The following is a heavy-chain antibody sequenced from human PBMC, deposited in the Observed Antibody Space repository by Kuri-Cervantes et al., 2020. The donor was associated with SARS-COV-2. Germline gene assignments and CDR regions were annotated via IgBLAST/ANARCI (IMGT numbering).Heavy chain of an antibody. V-gene: IGHV1-46*03. D-gene: IGHD3-22*01. CDR3: ARGDITMIVVATKAPLDY. J-gene: IGHJ4*02. Sequence: ASVKVSCKAPETTFPNYDINWVRQAPGQGLEWMGIINPSGGSTSYAQKFQGRVTMTRDTSTSTVYMELSSLRSEDTAVYYCARGDITMIVVATKAPLDYWGQGTLVTVSS. CDR2: INPSGGST. CDR1: ETTFPNYD.